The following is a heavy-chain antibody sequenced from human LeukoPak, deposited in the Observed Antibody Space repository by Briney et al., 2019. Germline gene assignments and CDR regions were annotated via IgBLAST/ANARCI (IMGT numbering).Heavy chain of an antibody. CDR1: GGSISSSSYY. J-gene: IGHJ4*02. CDR2: IYYSGST. V-gene: IGHV4-39*01. CDR3: ARQNWNYGTSQSQQIDY. Sequence: PSETLSLTCTVSGGSISSSSYYWGWIRQPPGKGLEWIGSIYYSGSTYYNPSLKSRVTISVDTSKNQFSLKLSSVTAADTAVYYCARQNWNYGTSQSQQIDYWGQGTLVTVSS. D-gene: IGHD1-7*01.